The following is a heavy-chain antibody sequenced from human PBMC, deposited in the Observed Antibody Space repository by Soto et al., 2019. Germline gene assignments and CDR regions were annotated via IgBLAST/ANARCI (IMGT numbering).Heavy chain of an antibody. CDR2: ISAYNGNT. V-gene: IGHV1-18*01. D-gene: IGHD3-16*02. J-gene: IGHJ4*02. CDR3: ARGVNYDYVWGSSRPPYYFDY. Sequence: QVQLVQSGAEVKKPGASVKVSCKASGYTFTSYGISWVRQAPGQGLEWMGWISAYNGNTNYAQKLQGRVTMTTDTSTSTAYMELRSMRSDDTAVYYCARGVNYDYVWGSSRPPYYFDYWGQGTLVTVSS. CDR1: GYTFTSYG.